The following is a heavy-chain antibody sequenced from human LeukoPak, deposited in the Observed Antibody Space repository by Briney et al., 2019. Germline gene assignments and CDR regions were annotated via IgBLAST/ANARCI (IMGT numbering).Heavy chain of an antibody. CDR2: IIPIFGTA. Sequence: SVKVSCKASGGTFSSYAISWVRQAPGQGLEWMGGIIPIFGTANYAQKFQGRVTITTDESTSTAYMELSSLRSEDTAVYYCAGTKWSSSSSPFDYWGQGTLVTVSS. CDR3: AGTKWSSSSSPFDY. CDR1: GGTFSSYA. D-gene: IGHD6-6*01. J-gene: IGHJ4*02. V-gene: IGHV1-69*05.